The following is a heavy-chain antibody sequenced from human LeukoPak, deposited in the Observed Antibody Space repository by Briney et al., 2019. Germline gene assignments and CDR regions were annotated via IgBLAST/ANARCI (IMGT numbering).Heavy chain of an antibody. CDR3: ALQGYSYALDY. CDR1: GFTFDDYA. J-gene: IGHJ4*02. CDR2: ISWNSGSI. Sequence: GGSLRLSCAASGFTFDDYAMHWVRQAPGKGLEWVSGISWNSGSIGYADSVKGRFTISRDNAKNSLYLQMNSLRAEDMALYYCALQGYSYALDYWGQGTLVTVSS. D-gene: IGHD5-18*01. V-gene: IGHV3-9*03.